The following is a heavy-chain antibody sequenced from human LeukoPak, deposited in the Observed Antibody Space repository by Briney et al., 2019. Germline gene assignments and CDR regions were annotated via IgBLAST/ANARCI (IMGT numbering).Heavy chain of an antibody. CDR3: ARAREYSSSWYLLDY. V-gene: IGHV3-66*01. Sequence: GGSLRLSCAASGFTVSSNYMSWVRQAPGKGLERVSVIYSGGSTYYADSVKGRFTISRDNSKNTLYLQMNSLRAEDTAVYYCARAREYSSSWYLLDYWGQGTLVTDSS. CDR1: GFTVSSNY. J-gene: IGHJ4*02. D-gene: IGHD6-13*01. CDR2: IYSGGST.